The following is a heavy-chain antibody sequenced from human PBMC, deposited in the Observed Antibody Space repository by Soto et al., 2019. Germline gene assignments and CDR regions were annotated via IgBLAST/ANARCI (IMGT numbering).Heavy chain of an antibody. CDR1: GNTFTIYG. D-gene: IGHD3-3*01. J-gene: IGHJ6*03. CDR2: ISAYNGNT. CDR3: ASVSLYGCWSGYYDYYMHV. Sequence: ASLKVSCKGSGNTFTIYGISWIPQAPGQGHEWMGWISAYNGNTNYAQKLQGRVTMTTDTSTSTAYMELRSLRSDDTAVYYCASVSLYGCWSGYYDYYMHVWGQATTVTIS. V-gene: IGHV1-18*01.